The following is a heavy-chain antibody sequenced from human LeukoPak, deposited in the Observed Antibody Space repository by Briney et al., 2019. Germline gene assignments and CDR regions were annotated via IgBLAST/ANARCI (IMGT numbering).Heavy chain of an antibody. Sequence: ASVNVSCKASGYTFTRYYIHWVRQAPGQGLEWMGVINTGSGGTTYAQKFQGRVTMTRDTSTSTVYMELSSLRSEDTGVYYCARDLMEWELLPSYWGQGTLVTVSS. V-gene: IGHV1-46*01. CDR1: GYTFTRYY. J-gene: IGHJ4*02. CDR2: INTGSGGT. D-gene: IGHD1-26*01. CDR3: ARDLMEWELLPSY.